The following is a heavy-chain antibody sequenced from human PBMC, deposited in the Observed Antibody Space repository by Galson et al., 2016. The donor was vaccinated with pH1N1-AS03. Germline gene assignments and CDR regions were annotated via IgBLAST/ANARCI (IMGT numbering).Heavy chain of an antibody. CDR3: TRESSGLGRGLDY. CDR1: GGSLSGYF. Sequence: TLSLTCRISGGSLSGYFWTWIRQPAGKGLEWIGRMDPTGRRNYKSSLESRVSMSVDTSKNEISLRLTSVTAADTAVYYCTRESSGLGRGLDYWGQGTLVTVSS. V-gene: IGHV4-4*07. CDR2: MDPTGRR. D-gene: IGHD3-10*01. J-gene: IGHJ4*02.